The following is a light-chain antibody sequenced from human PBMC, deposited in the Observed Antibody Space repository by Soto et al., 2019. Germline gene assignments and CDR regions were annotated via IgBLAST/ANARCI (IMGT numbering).Light chain of an antibody. CDR1: SSDIGAYKY. J-gene: IGLJ3*02. V-gene: IGLV2-14*01. CDR3: NSYTGTNTWL. Sequence: QSVLTQPASVSGSPGQSITISCTGSSSDIGAYKYVSWYQQRPGNAPKLMIYEVSNRPSGVSNRFSGSKSGNTASLTISGLQAEDEADYYCNSYTGTNTWLFGGGSQLTVL. CDR2: EVS.